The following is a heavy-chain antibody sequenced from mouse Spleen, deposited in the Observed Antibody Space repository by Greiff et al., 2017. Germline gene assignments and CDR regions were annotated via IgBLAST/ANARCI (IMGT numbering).Heavy chain of an antibody. V-gene: IGHV7-3*01. CDR3: ARYGSSTFYAMDY. J-gene: IGHJ4*01. D-gene: IGHD1-1*01. CDR2: IRNKANGYTT. Sequence: DVMLVESGGGLVQPGGSLSLSCAASGFTFTDYYMSWVRQPPGKALEWLGFIRNKANGYTTEYSASVKGRFTISRDNSQSILYLQMNALRAEDSATYYCARYGSSTFYAMDYWGQGTSVTVSS. CDR1: GFTFTDYY.